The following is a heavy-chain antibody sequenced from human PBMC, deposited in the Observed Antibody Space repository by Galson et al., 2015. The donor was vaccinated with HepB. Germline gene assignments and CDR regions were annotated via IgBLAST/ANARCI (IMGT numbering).Heavy chain of an antibody. D-gene: IGHD2-15*01. V-gene: IGHV3-23*01. J-gene: IGHJ4*02. CDR1: GFTFSSYA. CDR3: AKNGDFLVVDYFDY. CDR2: ISGSGGNT. Sequence: SLRLSCAASGFTFSSYAMSWVRQAPGKGLEWVSTISGSGGNTNYADSVKGRFTISRDNSKNTLYLQMNSLRAEDTALYYCAKNGDFLVVDYFDYWGRGTLLTVSS.